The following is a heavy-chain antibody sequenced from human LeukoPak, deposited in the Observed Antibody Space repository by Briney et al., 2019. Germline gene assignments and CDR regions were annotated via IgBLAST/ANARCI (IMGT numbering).Heavy chain of an antibody. J-gene: IGHJ4*02. D-gene: IGHD3-9*01. Sequence: SETLSLNCTVSGGSISSSSYYWGWIRQPPGKGLEWIGSIYYSGSTYYNPSLKSRVTISVDTSKNQFSLKLSSVTAADTAVYYCARVLKMLDYWGQGTLVTVSS. V-gene: IGHV4-39*07. CDR3: ARVLKMLDY. CDR2: IYYSGST. CDR1: GGSISSSSYY.